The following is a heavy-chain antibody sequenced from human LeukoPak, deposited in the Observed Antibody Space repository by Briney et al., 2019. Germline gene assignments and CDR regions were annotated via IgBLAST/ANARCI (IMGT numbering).Heavy chain of an antibody. Sequence: GGPLRLSCAASGFTFSSYEMNWVRQAPGKGLEWVSYISSSGSTIYYADSVKGRFTISRDNAKNSLSLQMNSLKVEDTAVYYCARDHNGPYTFDYWGQGTLFTVSS. V-gene: IGHV3-48*03. CDR2: ISSSGSTI. CDR3: ARDHNGPYTFDY. D-gene: IGHD2-2*02. CDR1: GFTFSSYE. J-gene: IGHJ4*02.